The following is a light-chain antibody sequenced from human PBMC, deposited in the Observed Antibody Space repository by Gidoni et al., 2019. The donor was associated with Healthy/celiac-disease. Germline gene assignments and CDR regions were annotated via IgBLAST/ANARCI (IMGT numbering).Light chain of an antibody. CDR1: QSVSSY. CDR3: QQRSNWPIT. J-gene: IGKJ5*01. CDR2: DAS. V-gene: IGKV3-11*01. Sequence: EIVLTQSPATLSLSPGERATLSCRASQSVSSYLAWYQQKPGQAPRLPIYDASNRATGIPARFSGSGSGKDFTLNISRLEPEDVAVYYCQQRSNWPITFGQGTRLEIK.